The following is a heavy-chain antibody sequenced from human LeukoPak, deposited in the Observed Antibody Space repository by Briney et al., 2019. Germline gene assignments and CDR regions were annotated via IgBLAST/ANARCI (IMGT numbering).Heavy chain of an antibody. CDR2: LHPEDREV. CDR3: ATAEQLV. CDR1: GDSLTEIS. J-gene: IGHJ4*02. V-gene: IGHV1-24*01. Sequence: ASVKVSCRVSGDSLTEISIHWVRQTPGKGLEWMGGLHPEDREVIYAQKFQGRVTMTEDSSTDTAYMDLRSLRSEDTAVYYCATAEQLVWGQGTLVTVSS. D-gene: IGHD6-6*01.